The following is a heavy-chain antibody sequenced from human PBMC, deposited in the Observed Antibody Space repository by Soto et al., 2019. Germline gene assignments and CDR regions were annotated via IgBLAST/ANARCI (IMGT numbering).Heavy chain of an antibody. J-gene: IGHJ4*02. CDR1: GYTFPGNY. D-gene: IGHD2-2*01. CDR2: INPTSGGT. V-gene: IGHV1-2*02. CDR3: ARGYCSSSGCSHYFDY. Sequence: ASVKVSCKASGYTFPGNYMHWVRQAPGQGLEWMALINPTSGGTNYAQKFQGRVTMTWDTSISTAYMELSRLRSDDTAIYYCARGYCSSSGCSHYFDYWGQGTLVTVS.